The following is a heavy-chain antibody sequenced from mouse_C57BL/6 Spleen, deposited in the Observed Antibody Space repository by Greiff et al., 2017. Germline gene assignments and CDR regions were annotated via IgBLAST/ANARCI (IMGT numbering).Heavy chain of an antibody. V-gene: IGHV5-17*01. J-gene: IGHJ4*01. CDR2: ISSGSSTI. D-gene: IGHD2-5*01. CDR1: GFTFSDYG. CDR3: ARPSNYVAGAMDY. Sequence: EVMLVESGGGLVKPGGSLKLSCAASGFTFSDYGMHWVRQAPEKGLEWVAYISSGSSTIYYADTVKGRFTISRDNAKNTLFLQMTSLRSEDTAMYYCARPSNYVAGAMDYWGQGTSVTVSS.